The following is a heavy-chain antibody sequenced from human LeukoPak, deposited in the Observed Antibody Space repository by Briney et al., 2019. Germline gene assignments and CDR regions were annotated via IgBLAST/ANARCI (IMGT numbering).Heavy chain of an antibody. V-gene: IGHV4-34*01. Sequence: SETLSLTCAVYGGSFSGYYWSWSRQPPGKGLEWIGSIYYSGSTYYNPSLKSRVTISVDTSKNQFSLKLSSVTAADTAVYYCARHDRNYYDSSGYSLFDPWGQGTLVTVSS. J-gene: IGHJ5*02. D-gene: IGHD3-22*01. CDR1: GGSFSGYY. CDR2: IYYSGST. CDR3: ARHDRNYYDSSGYSLFDP.